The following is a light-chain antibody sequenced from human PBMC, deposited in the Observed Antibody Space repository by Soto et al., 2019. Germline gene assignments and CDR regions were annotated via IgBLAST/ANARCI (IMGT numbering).Light chain of an antibody. CDR3: QQSYSTPLT. V-gene: IGKV1-39*01. CDR1: QSISSD. Sequence: DIQMTQSPSSLSASVGDRVTITCRASQSISSDLNWYQQKPGKAPKLLIYAASSLQSGVPSRFSGSGSGTDFTLTISSLQPEDFATYYCQQSYSTPLTFGRGTKLEIK. J-gene: IGKJ2*01. CDR2: AAS.